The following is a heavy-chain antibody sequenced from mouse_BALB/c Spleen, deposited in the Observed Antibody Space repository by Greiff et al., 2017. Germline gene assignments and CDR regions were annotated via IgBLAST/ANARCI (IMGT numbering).Heavy chain of an antibody. Sequence: EVQLQQSGAELVKPGASVKLSCTASGFNIKDTYMHWVKQRPEQGLEWIGRIDPANGNTKYDPKFQGKATITADTSSNTAYLQLSSLTSEDTAVYYCAHGNYAFMDYWGQGTSVTVSS. V-gene: IGHV14-3*02. D-gene: IGHD2-1*01. CDR1: GFNIKDTY. CDR2: IDPANGNT. CDR3: AHGNYAFMDY. J-gene: IGHJ4*01.